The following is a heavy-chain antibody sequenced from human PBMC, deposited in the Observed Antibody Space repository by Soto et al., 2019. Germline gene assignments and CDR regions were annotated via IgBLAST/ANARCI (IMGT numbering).Heavy chain of an antibody. V-gene: IGHV3-23*01. CDR3: EKEIAEAGTLDWFDP. CDR2: ISGSGGSR. CDR1: GFTFSSYA. Sequence: PGGSLRLSCAASGFTFSSYAMSWARQAPGKGLEWVSAISGSGGSRYYADSVKGRFTISRDNSKNTLYLQMNSLRAEDTAVYYCEKEIAEAGTLDWFDPWGQGTLVTVSS. D-gene: IGHD6-13*01. J-gene: IGHJ5*02.